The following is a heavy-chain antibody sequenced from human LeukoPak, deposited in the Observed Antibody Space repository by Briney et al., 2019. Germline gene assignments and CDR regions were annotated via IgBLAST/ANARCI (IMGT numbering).Heavy chain of an antibody. CDR1: VFSFSSYA. CDR3: ASRPNNSWSGPFDY. Sequence: GGSLRLSCVASVFSFSSYAMHWVRQAPGKGLEWVAFIQDDGSNKYYADSVKGRFTISRDNSKNTLHLQMYSLRAEETAVYYCASRPNNSWSGPFDYWGQGTLVTVSS. V-gene: IGHV3-30*02. CDR2: IQDDGSNK. J-gene: IGHJ4*02. D-gene: IGHD3-3*01.